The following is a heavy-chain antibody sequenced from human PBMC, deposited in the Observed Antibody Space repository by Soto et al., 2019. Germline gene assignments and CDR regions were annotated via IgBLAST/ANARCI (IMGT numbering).Heavy chain of an antibody. Sequence: VASVKVSCKASGYTFTSYGISWVRQAPGQGLEWMGWISAYNGNTNYAQKLQGRVTMTTDTSTSTAYMELRSLRSDDTAVYYCARDGAGTRAFDWLLYIPHDDAFDIWG. V-gene: IGHV1-18*01. D-gene: IGHD3-9*01. CDR1: GYTFTSYG. J-gene: IGHJ3*02. CDR3: ARDGAGTRAFDWLLYIPHDDAFDI. CDR2: ISAYNGNT.